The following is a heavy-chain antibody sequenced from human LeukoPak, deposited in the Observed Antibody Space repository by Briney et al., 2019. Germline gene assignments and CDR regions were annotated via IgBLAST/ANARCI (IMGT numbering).Heavy chain of an antibody. CDR2: IRSTGSST. V-gene: IGHV3-11*04. CDR3: ARAFDSAYDSPFDY. D-gene: IGHD5-12*01. CDR1: GFTFRDYY. Sequence: GGSLRLSCTASGFTFRDYYVTWIRQAPGKGLEWVSYIRSTGSSTAYADSVKGRFAISRDNAKNSLYLQMNGLRIEDTAVYYCARAFDSAYDSPFDYWGQGALVTVSS. J-gene: IGHJ4*02.